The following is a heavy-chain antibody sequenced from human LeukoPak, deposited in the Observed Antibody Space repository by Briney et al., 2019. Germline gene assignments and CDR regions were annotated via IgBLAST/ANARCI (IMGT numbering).Heavy chain of an antibody. V-gene: IGHV4-59*01. D-gene: IGHD3-10*01. CDR1: GGSITTYY. CDR2: IYYRGST. Sequence: SETLSLTCTVSGGSITTYYWSWIRQPPGKGLEWIGYIYYRGSTNYNPSLKSRVTISVDTSKNQFSLKLSSVTGADTAVYYCARGNGSRRDVFDIWGQGTTVTVSS. J-gene: IGHJ3*02. CDR3: ARGNGSRRDVFDI.